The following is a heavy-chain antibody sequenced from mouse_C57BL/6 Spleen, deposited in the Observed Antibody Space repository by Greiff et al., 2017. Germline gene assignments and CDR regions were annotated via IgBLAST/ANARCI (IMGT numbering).Heavy chain of an antibody. D-gene: IGHD1-1*01. CDR2: IYPGSGST. CDR3: VTTVVATPWYCFDY. V-gene: IGHV1-55*01. Sequence: QVQLQQPGAELVKPGASVKMSCKASGYTFTSYWITWVKQRPGQGLEWIGDIYPGSGSTNYNEKFKSKATLTVDTSSSTAYMQLSSLTSGDSAVYYGVTTVVATPWYCFDYWGQGTTLTVSS. CDR1: GYTFTSYW. J-gene: IGHJ2*01.